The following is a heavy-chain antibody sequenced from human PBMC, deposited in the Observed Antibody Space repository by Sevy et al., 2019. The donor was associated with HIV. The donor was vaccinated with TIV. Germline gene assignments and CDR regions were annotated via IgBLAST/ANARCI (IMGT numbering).Heavy chain of an antibody. J-gene: IGHJ3*02. Sequence: ASVKVSCKASGGTFSSYAISWVRQAPGQWLEWMGGIIPIFGTANYAQKFQGRVTITADESTSTAYMELSSLRSEDTAVYYCASSRRSYYDFWSGYPHDAFDIWGQGTMVTVSS. V-gene: IGHV1-69*13. CDR2: IIPIFGTA. D-gene: IGHD3-3*01. CDR1: GGTFSSYA. CDR3: ASSRRSYYDFWSGYPHDAFDI.